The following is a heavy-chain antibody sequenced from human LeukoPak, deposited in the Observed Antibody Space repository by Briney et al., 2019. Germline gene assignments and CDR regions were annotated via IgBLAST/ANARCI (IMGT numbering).Heavy chain of an antibody. CDR2: ITCRSKYI. J-gene: IGHJ5*02. CDR1: GFTFSTYD. Sequence: GGSLRLSCSASGFTFSTYDMNWVREAPGKGLVGVSSITCRSKYIYYAGSVKGRFTISRDNAQNTLYLEMNSLSVEDTAVYYCAREQWEIWAWGQGTLVTVSS. V-gene: IGHV3-21*01. CDR3: AREQWEIWA. D-gene: IGHD1-26*01.